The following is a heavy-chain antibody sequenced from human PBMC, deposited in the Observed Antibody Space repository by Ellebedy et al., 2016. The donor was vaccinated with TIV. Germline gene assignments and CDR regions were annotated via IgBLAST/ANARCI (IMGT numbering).Heavy chain of an antibody. CDR2: ISTYNGNT. J-gene: IGHJ4*02. D-gene: IGHD6-13*01. CDR1: GYTFTSYG. V-gene: IGHV1-18*04. CDR3: AREVGPAAGTDF. Sequence: ASVKVSCKASGYTFTSYGIHWVRQAPGQGLQWMGWISTYNGNTDYSQRFQGRLTMTTDTSTSTAYMELRSLRSDDTAIFYCAREVGPAAGTDFWGQGTLVTVSS.